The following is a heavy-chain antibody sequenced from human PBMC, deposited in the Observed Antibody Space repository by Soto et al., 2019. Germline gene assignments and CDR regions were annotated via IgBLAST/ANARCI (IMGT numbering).Heavy chain of an antibody. CDR1: GFTLSGSA. V-gene: IGHV3-73*02. D-gene: IGHD3-22*01. CDR3: ASPSEDRIGYDWFFDL. Sequence: EEQLVESGGGLVQPGGFLKLSCAASGFTLSGSAIHWVRQASGKGLEWVGRIRSKAKNYATAYAASVKGRFTISRDDSDNQAYLQMNSLKTEDMAVYYCASPSEDRIGYDWFFDLWGRGTLVTVSS. J-gene: IGHJ2*01. CDR2: IRSKAKNYAT.